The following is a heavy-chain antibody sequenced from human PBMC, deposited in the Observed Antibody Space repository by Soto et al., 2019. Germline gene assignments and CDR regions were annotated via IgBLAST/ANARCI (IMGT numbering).Heavy chain of an antibody. J-gene: IGHJ6*02. CDR1: GYSFTSYW. CDR2: IYPGDSDT. CDR3: ARHLRDPPYYYGMDV. V-gene: IGHV5-51*01. Sequence: GESLKISCKGSGYSFTSYWIGWVRQMPGKGLEWMGIIYPGDSDTRYSPSFQGQVTISADKSISTAYLQWSSLKASGTAMYYCARHLRDPPYYYGMDVWGQGTTVTVSS.